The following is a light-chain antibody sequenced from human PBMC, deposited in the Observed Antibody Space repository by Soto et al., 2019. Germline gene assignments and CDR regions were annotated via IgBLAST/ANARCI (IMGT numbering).Light chain of an antibody. CDR3: CSYAGSRGLV. CDR2: EGS. CDR1: TSDVGGYEY. J-gene: IGLJ2*01. Sequence: QSALTQPRSVSGSPGQSVTISCTGTTSDVGGYEYVSWYQQYPGKAPKLMIYEGSKRPSGVSNRFSGSKSGNTASLTISGLQAEDEADYYCCSYAGSRGLVFGGGTKVTVL. V-gene: IGLV2-11*01.